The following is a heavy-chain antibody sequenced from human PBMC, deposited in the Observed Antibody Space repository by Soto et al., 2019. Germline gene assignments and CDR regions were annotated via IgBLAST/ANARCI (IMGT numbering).Heavy chain of an antibody. D-gene: IGHD3-22*01. CDR3: ARGTYYYDSSGYYH. V-gene: IGHV3-21*01. CDR1: GFTFSSYS. Sequence: SGGSLRLSCAASGFTFSSYSMNWVRQAPGKGLEWVSSISSSSSYIYYADSVKGRFTISRDNAKNSLYLQMNSLRAEDTAVYYCARGTYYYDSSGYYHWGQGTLVTVSS. CDR2: ISSSSSYI. J-gene: IGHJ4*02.